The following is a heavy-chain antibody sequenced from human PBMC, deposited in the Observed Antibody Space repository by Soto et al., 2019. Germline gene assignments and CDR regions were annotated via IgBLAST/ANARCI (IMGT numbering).Heavy chain of an antibody. V-gene: IGHV3-23*01. CDR1: GFTFSSYA. CDR3: AKDRRGYSYGYMNWFDP. CDR2: ISGSGGST. Sequence: EVQLLESGGGLVQPGGSLRLSCAASGFTFSSYAMSWVRQAPGKGLEWVSAISGSGGSTYYADSVKGRFTISRDNSKNTLNLQMNSLRAEDTAVYYCAKDRRGYSYGYMNWFDPWGQGTLVTVSS. J-gene: IGHJ5*02. D-gene: IGHD5-18*01.